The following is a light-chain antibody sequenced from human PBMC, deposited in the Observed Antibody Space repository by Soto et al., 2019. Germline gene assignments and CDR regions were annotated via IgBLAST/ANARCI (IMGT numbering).Light chain of an antibody. Sequence: SYELTQPPSVSVAPGQTARITCGGHNIGSKTVHWYQQKPGQAPVVVIYDDSDRPSGIPERFSGSNSGNTATPTISRVEAGDEADYYCQVWDSSGDHLYVFGTGTKLTVL. CDR1: NIGSKT. CDR3: QVWDSSGDHLYV. J-gene: IGLJ1*01. V-gene: IGLV3-21*02. CDR2: DDS.